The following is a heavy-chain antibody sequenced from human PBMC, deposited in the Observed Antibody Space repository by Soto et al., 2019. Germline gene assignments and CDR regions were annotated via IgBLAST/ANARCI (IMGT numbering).Heavy chain of an antibody. CDR2: ISYDGSNK. CDR3: AKDLTSSSSKYYYGMDV. CDR1: ELTFSSYG. V-gene: IGHV3-30*18. J-gene: IGHJ6*02. Sequence: GGSLGLYCAVSELTFSSYGMHWVRQAPGKGLEWVAVISYDGSNKYYADSVKGRFTISRDNSKNTLYLQMNSLRAEDTAVYYCAKDLTSSSSKYYYGMDVWGQGT. D-gene: IGHD6-6*01.